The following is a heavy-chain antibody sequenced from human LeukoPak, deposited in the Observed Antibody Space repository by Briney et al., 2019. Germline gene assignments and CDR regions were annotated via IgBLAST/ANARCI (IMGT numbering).Heavy chain of an antibody. CDR2: IYCSGST. CDR3: ARGYYDSSGYGPIVDY. V-gene: IGHV4-31*03. CDR1: GGSISSGGYY. J-gene: IGHJ4*02. Sequence: PSQTLSLTCTVSGGSISSGGYYWSWIRQHPGKGLEWIGYIYCSGSTYYNPSLKSRVTIPVDTSKDQFSLKLSSVTAADTAVYYCARGYYDSSGYGPIVDYWGQGTLVTVSS. D-gene: IGHD3-22*01.